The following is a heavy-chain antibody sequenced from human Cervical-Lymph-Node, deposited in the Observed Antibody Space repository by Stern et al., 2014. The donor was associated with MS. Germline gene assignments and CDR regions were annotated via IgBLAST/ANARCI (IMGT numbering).Heavy chain of an antibody. CDR3: ASAYSSSHYYFDY. J-gene: IGHJ4*02. D-gene: IGHD6-13*01. Sequence: VQLVESGGGLVQPGRSLRLSCAASGFSFSRYAMHWVRQAPGKVLEWVALRWNDGSNPYYADSVTGRFTSSRDKFKNTLYLQMNSLRAEDTAVYYCASAYSSSHYYFDYWGQGTLVTVSS. CDR1: GFSFSRYA. V-gene: IGHV3-33*01. CDR2: RWNDGSNP.